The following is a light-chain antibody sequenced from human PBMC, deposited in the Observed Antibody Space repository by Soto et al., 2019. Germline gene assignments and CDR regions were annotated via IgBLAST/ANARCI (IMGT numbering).Light chain of an antibody. Sequence: EIVMTQSPATLSVSPGERATLSCRASQSISTELAWYQQKPGQPPRLLIYSASTRATGVPARFTGSGSCSEFTLTISGLQSEDFAVYYCQQSHNWPLTFGQGTRLEI. V-gene: IGKV3-15*01. J-gene: IGKJ2*01. CDR2: SAS. CDR3: QQSHNWPLT. CDR1: QSISTE.